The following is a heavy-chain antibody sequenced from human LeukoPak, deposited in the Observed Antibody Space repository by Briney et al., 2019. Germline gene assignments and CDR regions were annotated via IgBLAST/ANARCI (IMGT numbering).Heavy chain of an antibody. J-gene: IGHJ4*02. CDR1: GYPFTGYY. CDR3: ARLADCSSSSCRSFDY. CDR2: INPNSGFT. Sequence: ASVKVSCKASGYPFTGYYLHWVRQPPGQGLEWMGLINPNSGFTNYAQKFQGRVTMTRDTSISTAYMELSRLRSDDTAVYYCARLADCSSSSCRSFDYWGQGTLVTVSS. V-gene: IGHV1-2*02. D-gene: IGHD2-2*01.